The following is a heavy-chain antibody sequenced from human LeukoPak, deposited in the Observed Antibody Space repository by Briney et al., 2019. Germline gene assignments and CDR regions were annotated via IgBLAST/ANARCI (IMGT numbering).Heavy chain of an antibody. D-gene: IGHD6-13*01. CDR3: ARQQQGGFDY. CDR1: GVSVSSNSAA. CDR2: TYYRSKWYN. J-gene: IGHJ4*02. Sequence: SQTLSLTCAISGVSVSSNSAAWSWITQSPSRGLEWLGRTYYRSKWYNDYAVSVKGQITIIQDTSKNQFSLQLNSVTPEDTAVYYCARQQQGGFDYWGQGTLVTVSS. V-gene: IGHV6-1*01.